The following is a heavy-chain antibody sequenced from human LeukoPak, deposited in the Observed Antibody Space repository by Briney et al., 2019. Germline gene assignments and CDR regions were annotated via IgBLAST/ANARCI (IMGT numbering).Heavy chain of an antibody. V-gene: IGHV1-69*05. CDR3: ASLRRAAGQIYDY. D-gene: IGHD6-13*01. J-gene: IGHJ4*02. CDR1: GGTFSSYA. CDR2: IIPIFGTA. Sequence: SVKVSCKASGGTFSSYAISWVRQAPGQGLEWMGRIIPIFGTANYAQKFQGRVTITTYESTSTAYMELSSLRSEDTAVYYCASLRRAAGQIYDYWGQGTLVTVSS.